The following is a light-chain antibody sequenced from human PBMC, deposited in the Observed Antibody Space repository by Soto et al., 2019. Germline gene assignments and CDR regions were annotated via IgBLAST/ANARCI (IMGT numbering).Light chain of an antibody. CDR2: GNS. CDR3: QSYDSSLSGSM. CDR1: SSSIGAGYD. J-gene: IGLJ3*02. V-gene: IGLV1-40*01. Sequence: QSVLTQPPSVSGAPGQRVTISCTGSSSSIGAGYDVHWYQQLPGTAPKLLIYGNSNRPSGVPDRFSGSKSGTSASLAITGLQAEDEADYYSQSYDSSLSGSMFGGGTKLTVL.